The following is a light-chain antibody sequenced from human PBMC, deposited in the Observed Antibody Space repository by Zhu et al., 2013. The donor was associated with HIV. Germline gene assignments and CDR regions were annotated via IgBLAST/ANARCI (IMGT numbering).Light chain of an antibody. V-gene: IGKV1-17*01. J-gene: IGKJ2*02. Sequence: DIQMTQSPSSLSASVGDRVTITCRASQSIRNFVNWYQQKPGRAPKVLVYAASNLQSGVPSRFSGSGSGTDFTLTISSLQPEDFATYYCLQSNSYPRTFGQGTRLEIK. CDR3: LQSNSYPRT. CDR1: QSIRNF. CDR2: AAS.